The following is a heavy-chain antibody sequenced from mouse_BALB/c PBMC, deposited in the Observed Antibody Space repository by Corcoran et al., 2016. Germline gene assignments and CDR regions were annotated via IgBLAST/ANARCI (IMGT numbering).Heavy chain of an antibody. CDR2: INTYTGEP. CDR3: ARYYRYYYAMDY. CDR1: GYTFTNYG. V-gene: IGHV9-1*02. D-gene: IGHD2-14*01. Sequence: QIQLVQSGPELKKPGETVKISCKASGYTFTNYGMNWVKQAPGKGLKWMGWINTYTGEPTYADDFKGRFAFSLETYASTAYLQINNLKNEDMATYFCARYYRYYYAMDYWGQGTSVTVSS. J-gene: IGHJ4*01.